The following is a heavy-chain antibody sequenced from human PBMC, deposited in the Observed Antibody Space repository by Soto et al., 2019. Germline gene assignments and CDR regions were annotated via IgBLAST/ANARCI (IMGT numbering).Heavy chain of an antibody. CDR1: GFTFSSYA. CDR3: AKDRALPIFGVVPSPQN. J-gene: IGHJ4*02. V-gene: IGHV3-23*01. D-gene: IGHD3-3*01. Sequence: PGGSLRLSCAASGFTFSSYAMSWVRQAPGKGLEWVSAISGSGGSTYYADSVKGRFTISRDNSKNTLYLQMNSLRAEDTAVYYCAKDRALPIFGVVPSPQNWGQGTLVTVSS. CDR2: ISGSGGST.